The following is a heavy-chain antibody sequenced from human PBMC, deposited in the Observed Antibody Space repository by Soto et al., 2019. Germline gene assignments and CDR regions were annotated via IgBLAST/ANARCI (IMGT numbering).Heavy chain of an antibody. Sequence: QVQLQETGPGLVKPSETLSLTCTLSGPSITGYYWSWLRQPPGKGLEWIGYMYFDGSTNDNPSLGKRITISVATTKNQFSLELTSVIDADTAVYICAAMLPPENWFDPWGQGTLVTVSS. CDR1: GPSITGYY. J-gene: IGHJ5*02. D-gene: IGHD2-8*01. CDR3: AAMLPPENWFDP. CDR2: MYFDGST. V-gene: IGHV4-59*01.